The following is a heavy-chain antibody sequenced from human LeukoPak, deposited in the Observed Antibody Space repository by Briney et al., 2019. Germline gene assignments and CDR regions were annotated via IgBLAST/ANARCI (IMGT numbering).Heavy chain of an antibody. CDR1: GDSISSYY. V-gene: IGHV4-59*01. D-gene: IGHD3-10*01. Sequence: SETLSLTCTVSGDSISSYYGSWIRQPPGKGLEWIGYIYYSGSTNYNPSLKSRVTISVDTSKNQFSLKLRSVTAADTAMYYCARVPVRGVAHYYYYMDVWGKGTTVTVSS. CDR3: ARVPVRGVAHYYYYMDV. CDR2: IYYSGST. J-gene: IGHJ6*03.